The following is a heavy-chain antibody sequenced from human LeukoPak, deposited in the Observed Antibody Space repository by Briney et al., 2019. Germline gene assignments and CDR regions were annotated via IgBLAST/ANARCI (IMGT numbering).Heavy chain of an antibody. CDR1: GFTFSNYA. D-gene: IGHD5-12*01. V-gene: IGHV3-23*01. CDR3: ASYRGGSLDY. CDR2: ISGSGAGT. Sequence: PGGSLRLSCAASGFTFSNYAMNWVRQAPGKGLEWVSAISGSGAGTYYADSVKGRFTISRDNAKNSLYLQMNSLRAEDTAVYYCASYRGGSLDYWGQGTLVTVSS. J-gene: IGHJ4*02.